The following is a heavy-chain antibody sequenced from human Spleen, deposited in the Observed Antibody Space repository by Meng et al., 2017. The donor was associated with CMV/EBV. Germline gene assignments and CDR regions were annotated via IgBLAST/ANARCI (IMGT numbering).Heavy chain of an antibody. CDR3: ASTHYYDSSGYPFEFDP. D-gene: IGHD3-22*01. Sequence: LTFSSYSMNWVRQAPGKGLEWVSSISSSSSYIYYADSVKGRFTISRDNAKNSLYLQMNSLRAEDTAVYYCASTHYYDSSGYPFEFDPWGQGTLVTVSS. V-gene: IGHV3-21*01. CDR1: LTFSSYS. CDR2: ISSSSSYI. J-gene: IGHJ5*02.